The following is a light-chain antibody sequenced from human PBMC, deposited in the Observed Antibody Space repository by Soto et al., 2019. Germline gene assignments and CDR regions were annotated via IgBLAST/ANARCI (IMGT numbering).Light chain of an antibody. CDR1: QIVSSTY. V-gene: IGKV3-20*01. CDR2: GAS. Sequence: EIVLTQSPGTLSVSPGERATLSCRASQIVSSTYLAWFQQKPGQAPRLLIYGASTRATGIPDRFSGSGSGTDFTLTISGLEPEDFAVYYCQQYNNWPPFTFGPGTKVDIK. CDR3: QQYNNWPPFT. J-gene: IGKJ3*01.